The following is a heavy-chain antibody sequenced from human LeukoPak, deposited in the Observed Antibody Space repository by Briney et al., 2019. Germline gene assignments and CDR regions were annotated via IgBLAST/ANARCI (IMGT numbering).Heavy chain of an antibody. CDR2: IYTSGST. D-gene: IGHD3-22*01. Sequence: SQTLSLTCTVSGGSINSGSYYWSWIRQPAGKGLEWIGRIYTSGSTNYNPSLKSRVTISVDTSKNQFSLKLSSVTAADTAVYYCARDGTYYYDSSGPPTNFDIWGQGTMVTVSS. CDR1: GGSINSGSYY. CDR3: ARDGTYYYDSSGPPTNFDI. V-gene: IGHV4-61*02. J-gene: IGHJ3*02.